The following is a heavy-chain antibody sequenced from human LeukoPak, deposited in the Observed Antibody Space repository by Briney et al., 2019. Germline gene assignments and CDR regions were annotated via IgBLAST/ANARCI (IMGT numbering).Heavy chain of an antibody. V-gene: IGHV4-59*01. CDR3: ARARADTAMAEGTYFDY. Sequence: SETLSLTCTVSGGSISSYYWSWIRQPPGKGLEWIGYIYYSGSTNYNPSLKSRVTISVDTSKNQFSLKLSSVTAADTAVYYCARARADTAMAEGTYFDYWGQGTLVTVSS. CDR2: IYYSGST. J-gene: IGHJ4*02. CDR1: GGSISSYY. D-gene: IGHD5-18*01.